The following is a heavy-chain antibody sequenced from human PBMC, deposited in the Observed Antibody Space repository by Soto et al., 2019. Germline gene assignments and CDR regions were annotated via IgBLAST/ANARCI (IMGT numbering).Heavy chain of an antibody. CDR1: GSTISSYF. V-gene: IGHV4-4*07. CDR2: IYTRGSA. J-gene: IGHJ6*02. Sequence: SEPLSLTCTVSGSTISSYFRSWILQPPGKALEWLGRIYTRGSATYNPSLQSRVTMSVATSKNQFSLMLSSVTAADTAGYYCARDGGCIRFWELSYLGRIGYYYYGMDVWGQGTTVT. CDR3: ARDGGCIRFWELSYLGRIGYYYYGMDV. D-gene: IGHD3-16*02.